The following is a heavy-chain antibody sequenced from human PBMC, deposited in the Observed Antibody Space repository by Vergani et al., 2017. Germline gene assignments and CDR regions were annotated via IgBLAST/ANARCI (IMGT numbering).Heavy chain of an antibody. CDR2: ISWNSGSI. Sequence: EVQLVESGGGLVQPGRSLRLSCAASEFTFDDYAMHWVRQAPGKGLEWVSGISWNSGSIGYADSVKGRFTISRDNAKNSLYLQMNSLRAEDTALYYCAKAGGTLGGDYYFDYWGRGTLVTVSS. J-gene: IGHJ4*02. CDR3: AKAGGTLGGDYYFDY. CDR1: EFTFDDYA. D-gene: IGHD2-21*01. V-gene: IGHV3-9*01.